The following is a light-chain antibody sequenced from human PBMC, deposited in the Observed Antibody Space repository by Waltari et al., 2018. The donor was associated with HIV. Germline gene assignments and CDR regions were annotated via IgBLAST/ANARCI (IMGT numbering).Light chain of an antibody. CDR3: LQYGSWPWT. CDR2: GAS. V-gene: IGKV3-15*01. J-gene: IGKJ1*01. CDR1: QRVGAS. Sequence: EVVMRQTPATLSVSPGDSLTLSCRASQRVGASLAWYQQKPGQTPRLLVYGASDRFTSVPARFSGSGSGTEFTLTVTSLQSEDFAFYYCLQYGSWPWTFGQGTKVEIK.